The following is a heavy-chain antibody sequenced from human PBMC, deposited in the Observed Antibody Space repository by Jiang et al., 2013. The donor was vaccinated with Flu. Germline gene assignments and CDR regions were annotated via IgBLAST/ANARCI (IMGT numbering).Heavy chain of an antibody. D-gene: IGHD5-12*01. CDR3: ARLSGYETKYYYYYGMDV. CDR2: SILVTLIP. J-gene: IGHJ6*02. V-gene: IGHV5-51*04. CDR1: YW. Sequence: YWIGWVRQMPGKGLEWMGSSILVTLIPDTARPSQGQVTISADKPISTAYLQWSSLKASDTAMYYCARLSGYETKYYYYYGMDVWGQGTTVTVSS.